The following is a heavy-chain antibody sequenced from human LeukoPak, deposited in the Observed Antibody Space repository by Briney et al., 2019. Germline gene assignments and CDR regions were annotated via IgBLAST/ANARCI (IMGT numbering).Heavy chain of an antibody. CDR2: INTDGRST. J-gene: IGHJ4*02. CDR1: GFTFSSYW. CDR3: ARDFGGTRIQPGSDF. D-gene: IGHD1-14*01. Sequence: GGSLRLSCAASGFTFSSYWMHWVRQAPGKGLVWVSRINTDGRSTTYADSVKGRFIISRDNAKNTLYLQMNSLTAEDTALYYCARDFGGTRIQPGSDFWGQGSLVTVSS. V-gene: IGHV3-74*01.